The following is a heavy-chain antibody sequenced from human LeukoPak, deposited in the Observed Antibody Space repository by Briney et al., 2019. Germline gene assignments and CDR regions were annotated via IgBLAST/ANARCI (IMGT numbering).Heavy chain of an antibody. CDR1: GFTFSSYG. CDR2: ISYDGSNK. J-gene: IGHJ4*02. CDR3: AKEGTTVTRTFDY. V-gene: IGHV3-30*18. D-gene: IGHD4-17*01. Sequence: GGSLRLSCTASGFTFSSYGMHWVRQAPGKGLEWVAVISYDGSNKYYADSVKGRFAISRDNSKNTLYLQMNSLRAEDTAVYYCAKEGTTVTRTFDYWGQGTLVTVSS.